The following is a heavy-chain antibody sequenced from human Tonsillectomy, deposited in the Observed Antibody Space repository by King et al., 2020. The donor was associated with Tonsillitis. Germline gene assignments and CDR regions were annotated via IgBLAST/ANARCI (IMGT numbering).Heavy chain of an antibody. CDR1: GGSIRGGDYY. J-gene: IGHJ5*01. D-gene: IGHD3-3*01. V-gene: IGHV4-31*03. Sequence: QLQESGLGLVKPSQTLSLTCTVSGGSIRGGDYYLSWIRQHPGKGLEWIGYIYNSGNAYYNPSLKSRLTITLDTSKNQFSLNLSSVIAADTAVYYCGTYESGVFDSWGQGTLVTVSS. CDR3: GTYESGVFDS. CDR2: IYNSGNA.